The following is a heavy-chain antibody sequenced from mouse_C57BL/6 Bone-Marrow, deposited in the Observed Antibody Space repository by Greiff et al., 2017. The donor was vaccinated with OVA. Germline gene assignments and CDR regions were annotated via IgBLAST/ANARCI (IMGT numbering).Heavy chain of an antibody. Sequence: GGGLVQPKGSLKLSCAASGFSFNTYAMNWVRQAPGKGLEWVARIRSKSNNYATYYADSVKDRFTISRDDSESMLYLQMNNLKTEDTAMYYCVRPLYDGYYEDYAMDYWGQGTSVTVSS. D-gene: IGHD2-3*01. CDR1: GFSFNTYA. J-gene: IGHJ4*01. CDR3: VRPLYDGYYEDYAMDY. V-gene: IGHV10-1*01. CDR2: IRSKSNNYAT.